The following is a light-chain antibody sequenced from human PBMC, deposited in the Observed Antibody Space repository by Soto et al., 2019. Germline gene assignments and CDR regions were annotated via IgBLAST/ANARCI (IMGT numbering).Light chain of an antibody. CDR1: QNIRNNN. V-gene: IGKV3-15*01. J-gene: IGKJ4*01. Sequence: MMLTQSPATLSLYPGDRATLSCLASQNIRNNNLNWYQQKPGQSPRLLISGASTGASGIPPRFSGSGSGTEFTLTIDRLQSADFAVYYCQQYDRWPVTFGGGTKVDVK. CDR2: GAS. CDR3: QQYDRWPVT.